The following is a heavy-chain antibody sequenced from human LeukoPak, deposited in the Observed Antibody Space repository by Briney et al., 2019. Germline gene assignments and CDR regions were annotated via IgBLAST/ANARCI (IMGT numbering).Heavy chain of an antibody. CDR1: GYSFSDYW. Sequence: GESLKISSRGSGYSFSDYWIGWVRQMPGEGLEWMGLISASGSDSRNSPSFQGQVTISVDKSIYTAYLQWSSLRASDTAIYYCARRPSVTGAPFDYWGQGTLVTVSS. J-gene: IGHJ4*02. CDR3: ARRPSVTGAPFDY. D-gene: IGHD2-8*02. V-gene: IGHV5-51*01. CDR2: ISASGSDS.